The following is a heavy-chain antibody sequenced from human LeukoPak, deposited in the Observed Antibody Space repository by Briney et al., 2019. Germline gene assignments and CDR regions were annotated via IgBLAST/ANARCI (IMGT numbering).Heavy chain of an antibody. CDR3: ARDMGSGWRPDAFDI. J-gene: IGHJ3*02. CDR2: IKEDGSEK. V-gene: IGHV3-7*01. Sequence: QAGGSLRLSCAASGFTFSRDWMSWVRQAPGKGLEWVANIKEDGSEKYYVDSVKGRFTISRDNAKNSVYLQMNSLRAEDTAVYYCARDMGSGWRPDAFDIWGQGTMVTVSS. D-gene: IGHD6-19*01. CDR1: GFTFSRDW.